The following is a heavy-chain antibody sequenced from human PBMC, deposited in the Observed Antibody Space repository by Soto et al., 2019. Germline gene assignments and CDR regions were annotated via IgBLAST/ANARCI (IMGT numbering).Heavy chain of an antibody. J-gene: IGHJ4*02. CDR1: GGSMRNYF. CDR3: AAGEASSRNLAPYYLDF. Sequence: SETLSLTCTVSGGSMRNYFWTWIRQPPGKGLGWIGYIHYSGTTSFFPSYNPSLRSRVTISEDTSKNQFSLKLLPVTTADTAVYFCAAGEASSRNLAPYYLDFWGQGTLVTVSS. V-gene: IGHV4-59*01. D-gene: IGHD6-13*01. CDR2: IHYSGTT.